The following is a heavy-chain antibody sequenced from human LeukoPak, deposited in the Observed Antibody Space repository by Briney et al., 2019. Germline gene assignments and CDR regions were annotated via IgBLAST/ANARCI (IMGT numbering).Heavy chain of an antibody. CDR1: GYSISSGYY. V-gene: IGHV4-38-2*01. Sequence: SETLSLTCAVSGYSISSGYYWGWIRQPPGKGLEWIGSIYHSGSTYYNPSLKSRVTISVDTSKNQFSLKLSSVTAAGTAVYYCASLYDYVWGSYRYTYRVDYWGQGTLVTVSS. CDR3: ASLYDYVWGSYRYTYRVDY. D-gene: IGHD3-16*02. J-gene: IGHJ4*02. CDR2: IYHSGST.